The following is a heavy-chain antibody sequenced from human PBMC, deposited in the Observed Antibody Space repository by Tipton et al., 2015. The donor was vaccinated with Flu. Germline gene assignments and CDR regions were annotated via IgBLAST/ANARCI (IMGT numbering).Heavy chain of an antibody. D-gene: IGHD4-11*01. V-gene: IGHV4-38-2*01. CDR2: IHQAGTT. J-gene: IGHJ5*01. CDR1: GYSISSGYY. Sequence: TLSLTCAVSGYSISSGYYWGWIRQPPGKGLEWIGTIHQAGTTYYNPSLMSRITITVDRPKNHFSLSLTSVTAADTAVYYCPRRDYSNYVSEPNRWFDSWGQRLLVNFSS. CDR3: PRRDYSNYVSEPNRWFDS.